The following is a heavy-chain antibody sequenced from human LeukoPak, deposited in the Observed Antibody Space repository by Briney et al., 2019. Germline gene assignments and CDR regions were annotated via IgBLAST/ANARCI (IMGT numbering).Heavy chain of an antibody. CDR2: ISGSGSST. CDR1: GFTFSNYA. D-gene: IGHD6-13*01. Sequence: TGGSLRLSCAASGFTFSNYAMNWVRQAPGKGLEWVSSISGSGSSTYYADSVKGRFTISRDNSKSTLYLQLNSLRVEDTAVYYCAKVDGVRAAPGRGRVDSWGQGTLVTVSS. V-gene: IGHV3-23*01. J-gene: IGHJ4*02. CDR3: AKVDGVRAAPGRGRVDS.